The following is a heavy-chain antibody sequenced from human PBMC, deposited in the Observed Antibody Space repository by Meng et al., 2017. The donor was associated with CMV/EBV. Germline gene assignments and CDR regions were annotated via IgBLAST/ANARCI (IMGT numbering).Heavy chain of an antibody. V-gene: IGHV3-30*02. CDR3: AKEPDTYYDFWSGYYYYYYGMDV. CDR2: IRYDGSNK. CDR1: GFTFSSYG. Sequence: GESLKISCAASGFTFSSYGMHWVRQAPGKGLERVAFIRYDGSNKYYADSVKGRFTISRDNSKNTLYLQMNSLRAEDTAVYYCAKEPDTYYDFWSGYYYYYYGMDVWGQGTTVTVSS. D-gene: IGHD3-3*01. J-gene: IGHJ6*02.